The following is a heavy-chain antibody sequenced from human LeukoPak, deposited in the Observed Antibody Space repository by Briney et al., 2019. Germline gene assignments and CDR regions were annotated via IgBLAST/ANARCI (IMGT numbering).Heavy chain of an antibody. CDR1: GYTFTSYY. V-gene: IGHV1-46*01. D-gene: IGHD3-10*01. Sequence: GASVKVSCEASGYTFTSYYMHWVRQAPGQGLEWMGIINPSGGSTSYAQKFQGRVTMTRDTSTSTVYMELSSLRSEDTAVYYCARGYYGSGLRISPLLFDPWGQGTLVTVSS. CDR3: ARGYYGSGLRISPLLFDP. J-gene: IGHJ5*02. CDR2: INPSGGST.